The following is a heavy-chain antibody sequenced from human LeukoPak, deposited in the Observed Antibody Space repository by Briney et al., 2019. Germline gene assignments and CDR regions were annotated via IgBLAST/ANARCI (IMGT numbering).Heavy chain of an antibody. CDR3: ARRSPLSSLCSSTSCWRMGVNWFDP. J-gene: IGHJ5*02. CDR2: ISAYNGNT. D-gene: IGHD2-2*01. V-gene: IGHV1-18*01. Sequence: ASVKVSCKASGYTFTSYGISWVRQAPGQGLEWMGWISAYNGNTNYAQKLQGRVTMTTDTSTSTAYMELRSLRSDDTAVYYCARRSPLSSLCSSTSCWRMGVNWFDPWGQGTLVTVSS. CDR1: GYTFTSYG.